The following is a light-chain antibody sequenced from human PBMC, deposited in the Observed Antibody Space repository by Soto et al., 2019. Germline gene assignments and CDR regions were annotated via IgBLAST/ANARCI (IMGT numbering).Light chain of an antibody. V-gene: IGKV4-1*01. CDR3: QQYYTTPWT. CDR1: QSVLYSSNNKNY. CDR2: WAS. J-gene: IGKJ1*01. Sequence: VMTQSPDSLAVSLGERATINCKSSQSVLYSSNNKNYLAWYQQKPGQPPKLLIYWASTRESGVPDRFSGSGSGTDFTLTISSLQAEDVAVYYCQQYYTTPWTFGQGTKVEIK.